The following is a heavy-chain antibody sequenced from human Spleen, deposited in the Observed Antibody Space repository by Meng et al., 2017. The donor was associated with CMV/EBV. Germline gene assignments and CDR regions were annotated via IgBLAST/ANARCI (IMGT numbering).Heavy chain of an antibody. CDR1: GNTLTELS. Sequence: ASVKVSCKVSGNTLTELSVDWIRQSPGKGLEWMGGFEPDDGETTYAQKFQGRVTMTKDTSTNTAYMELSSLRFEYTAVYYCATTSSSYFFDAFDIWGQGTMVTVSS. J-gene: IGHJ3*02. V-gene: IGHV1-24*01. CDR3: ATTSSSYFFDAFDI. CDR2: FEPDDGET. D-gene: IGHD6-6*01.